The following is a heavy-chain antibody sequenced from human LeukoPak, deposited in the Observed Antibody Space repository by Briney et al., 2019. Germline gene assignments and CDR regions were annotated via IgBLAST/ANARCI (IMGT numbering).Heavy chain of an antibody. CDR1: GSTVSTNC. D-gene: IGHD5-18*01. V-gene: IGHV3-53*04. CDR2: IYSGGTT. CDR3: ARVDTVMAYYFDL. Sequence: GGSLRLPCAAPGSTVSTNCMTWVRQAPGKALDWVSTIYSGGTTYYADSVMGRFTISRHNSRNPLYLQMNSLRAEDTAVYYCARVDTVMAYYFDLWGQGTLVTGSS. J-gene: IGHJ4*02.